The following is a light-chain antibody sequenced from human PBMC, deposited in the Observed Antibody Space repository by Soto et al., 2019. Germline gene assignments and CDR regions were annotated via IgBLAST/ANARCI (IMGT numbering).Light chain of an antibody. CDR1: QSISSW. CDR3: QQYETFSGT. Sequence: DIQMTQSLSTLSASLGDRVTITCRASQSISSWLAWYQQKPGQAPKLLIYDASSLESGVPSRFSGSGSGTEFTLTISSLQPDDFATYYCQQYETFSGTFGQGTKVDIK. V-gene: IGKV1-5*01. CDR2: DAS. J-gene: IGKJ1*01.